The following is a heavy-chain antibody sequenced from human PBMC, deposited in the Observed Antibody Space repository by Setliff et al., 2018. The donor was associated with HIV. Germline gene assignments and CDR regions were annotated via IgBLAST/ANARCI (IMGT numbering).Heavy chain of an antibody. V-gene: IGHV4-61*09. J-gene: IGHJ6*02. CDR3: ARESFSGCGSGSDSLRYDYYYGMDV. D-gene: IGHD3-10*01. CDR2: IYASGNT. CDR1: GGSISSGVYC. Sequence: SETLSLTCTVSGGSISSGVYCWSWIRQPAGKGLEWIGHIYASGNTKYKPSLTSRVTISVDTSKNQFSLRLTYVTAADTAVYYCARESFSGCGSGSDSLRYDYYYGMDVWGQGTTVTVSS.